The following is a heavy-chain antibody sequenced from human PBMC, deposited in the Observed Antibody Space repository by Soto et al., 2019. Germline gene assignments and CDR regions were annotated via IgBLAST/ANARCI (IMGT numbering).Heavy chain of an antibody. CDR2: IYYSGNT. J-gene: IGHJ6*02. V-gene: IGHV4-30-4*01. CDR3: ASSSLYGMDV. Sequence: LTLTCSVSGGSISSGYYYWSWIRQPPGKGLEWIGNIYYSGNTYYNPSLKSRLIISIDTSKNQFSLKVASVTAADTAVYYCASSSLYGMDVRGQGTTVTVSS. CDR1: GGSISSGYYY.